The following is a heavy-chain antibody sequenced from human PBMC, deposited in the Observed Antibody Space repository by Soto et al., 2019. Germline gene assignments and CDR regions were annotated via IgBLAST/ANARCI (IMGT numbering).Heavy chain of an antibody. CDR3: ARFRTDIVLVPAAP. V-gene: IGHV1-18*01. J-gene: IGHJ4*02. Sequence: ASVKVSCKASGYTFTSYGISWVQQAPGQGLEWMGWISAYNGNTNYAQKLQGRVTMTTDTSTSTAYMELRSLRSDDTAVYYCARFRTDIVLVPAAPWGQGTLVTVSS. D-gene: IGHD2-2*01. CDR1: GYTFTSYG. CDR2: ISAYNGNT.